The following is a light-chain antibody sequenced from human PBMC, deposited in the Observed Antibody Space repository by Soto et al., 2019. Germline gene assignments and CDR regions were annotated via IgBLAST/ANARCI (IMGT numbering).Light chain of an antibody. J-gene: IGLJ2*01. CDR1: SSNIGAGYD. CDR3: QSYDSSLSGGDVV. CDR2: GNS. V-gene: IGLV1-40*01. Sequence: QSVLTQPPSVSGAPGQRVTISCTGSSSNIGAGYDVHWYQQLPGTAPKLLIYGNSNRPSGVPDRFSGSKSGTSASLSITGLKAEDEAEYYCQSYDSSLSGGDVVFGGGTKLTVL.